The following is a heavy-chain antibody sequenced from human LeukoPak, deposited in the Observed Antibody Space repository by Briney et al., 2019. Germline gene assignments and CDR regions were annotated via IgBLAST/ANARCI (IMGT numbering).Heavy chain of an antibody. J-gene: IGHJ5*02. CDR3: ARDVGFNNGWPA. Sequence: GGSLRLSCVASGFSFKTYEMNWVRQAPGKGLEWISYISVGGSDEDYADSVKGRFSISRDNAKNSPFLQMNSLRVEDTAVYYCARDVGFNNGWPAWGQGTLVTVSS. D-gene: IGHD6-19*01. CDR2: ISVGGSDE. V-gene: IGHV3-48*03. CDR1: GFSFKTYE.